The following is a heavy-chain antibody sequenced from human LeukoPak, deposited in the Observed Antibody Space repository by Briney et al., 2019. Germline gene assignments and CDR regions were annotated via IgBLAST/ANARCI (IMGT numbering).Heavy chain of an antibody. CDR3: TRGVFVLRYSLDAFDI. J-gene: IGHJ3*02. Sequence: GGSLRLSCAASGFTFSGSAMHWVRQASGKGLEWVGRIRSKANSYATAYAASVQGRFTISRDDSKNTAYLQMNSLKTEDTAVYYCTRGVFVLRYSLDAFDIWGQGTMVTVSS. CDR2: IRSKANSYAT. D-gene: IGHD3-9*01. V-gene: IGHV3-73*01. CDR1: GFTFSGSA.